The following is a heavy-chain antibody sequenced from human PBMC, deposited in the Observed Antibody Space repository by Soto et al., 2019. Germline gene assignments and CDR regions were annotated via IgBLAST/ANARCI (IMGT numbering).Heavy chain of an antibody. Sequence: GGSLRLSCAASGFTFSGYGMHWVRQAPGKGLEWVSDIIDSGGSTYYADSVKGRFTISRDNSKSTLYLQMNSLRAEDTALYYCAKGRSYYYYSGVDVWGQGTTVTVSS. CDR3: AKGRSYYYYSGVDV. V-gene: IGHV3-23*01. CDR1: GFTFSGYG. J-gene: IGHJ6*02. CDR2: IIDSGGST.